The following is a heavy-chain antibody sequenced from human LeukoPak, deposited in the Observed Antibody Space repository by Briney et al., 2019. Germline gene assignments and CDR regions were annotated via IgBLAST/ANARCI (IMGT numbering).Heavy chain of an antibody. CDR1: GFTFNSYA. Sequence: GGSLRLSCAASGFTFNSYAMTWVRQAPGKGLEWVSSISSSSSYIYYADSVKGRFTISRDNAKNSLYLQMNSLRAEDTAVYYCARVGYYYDSSGYWYFDYWGQGTRVTVSS. CDR3: ARVGYYYDSSGYWYFDY. CDR2: ISSSSSYI. V-gene: IGHV3-21*01. D-gene: IGHD3-22*01. J-gene: IGHJ4*02.